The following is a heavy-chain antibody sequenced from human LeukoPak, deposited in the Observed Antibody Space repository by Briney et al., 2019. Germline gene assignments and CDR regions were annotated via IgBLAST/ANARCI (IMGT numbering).Heavy chain of an antibody. D-gene: IGHD3-10*01. CDR3: ARDSVTMVRGVIRLPGQFDP. J-gene: IGHJ5*02. Sequence: KPGGSLRLSCAASGFTFSSYSMNWVRQAPGKGLEWVSSISSSSSYIYYAVSVKGRFTISRDNAKNSLYLQMNSLRAEDTAVYYCARDSVTMVRGVIRLPGQFDPWGQGTLVTVSS. CDR2: ISSSSSYI. V-gene: IGHV3-21*01. CDR1: GFTFSSYS.